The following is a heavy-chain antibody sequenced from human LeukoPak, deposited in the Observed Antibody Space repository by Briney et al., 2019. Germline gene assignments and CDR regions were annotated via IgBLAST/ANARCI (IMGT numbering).Heavy chain of an antibody. CDR2: INPNSGGT. CDR3: AREIGQDHSPYYYYYMDV. D-gene: IGHD4-11*01. V-gene: IGHV1-2*06. Sequence: GASVKVSCKASGYTFTGYYMHWVRQAPGQGLEWMGRINPNSGGTNYAQKFQGRVTMTRDTSISTAYMELSRLRSDDTAVYYCAREIGQDHSPYYYYYMDVWGKGTTVTVSS. CDR1: GYTFTGYY. J-gene: IGHJ6*03.